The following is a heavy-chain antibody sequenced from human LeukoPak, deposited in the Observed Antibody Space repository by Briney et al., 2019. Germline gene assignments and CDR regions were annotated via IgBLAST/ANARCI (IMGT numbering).Heavy chain of an antibody. CDR3: AREEEGDAFDI. CDR1: GFTFSSSW. Sequence: PGRSLRLSCAASGFTFSSSWMHWVRQAPAKGLVWVSRISTDGSSTSYADSVKGRFTISRDNAKNTLYLQMNSLRAEDTAVYYCAREEEGDAFDIWGQGTMVTVSS. J-gene: IGHJ3*02. CDR2: ISTDGSST. V-gene: IGHV3-74*01.